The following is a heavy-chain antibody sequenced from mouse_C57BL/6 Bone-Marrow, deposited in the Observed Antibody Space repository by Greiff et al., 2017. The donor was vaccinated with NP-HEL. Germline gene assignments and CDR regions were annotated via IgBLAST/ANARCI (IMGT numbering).Heavy chain of an antibody. Sequence: EVHLVESGGDLVKPGGSLKPSCAASGFTFSSYGMSWVRQTPDKRLEWVATISSGGSYTYYPDSVKGRFTISRDNAKNTLYLQMSSLKSEDTAMYYCARRTTVVRYFDVWGTGTTVTLSS. CDR3: ARRTTVVRYFDV. CDR2: ISSGGSYT. V-gene: IGHV5-6*01. J-gene: IGHJ1*03. D-gene: IGHD1-1*01. CDR1: GFTFSSYG.